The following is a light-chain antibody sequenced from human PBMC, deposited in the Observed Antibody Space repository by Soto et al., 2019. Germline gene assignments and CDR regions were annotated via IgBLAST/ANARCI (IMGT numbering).Light chain of an antibody. J-gene: IGKJ3*01. CDR2: GAS. Sequence: DIQMTQSPSSLSASVGDRVTITCRASHGISDYLAWYQQKPGKVPKFLIYGASTLQSGVPSRFSGSRSRTDFTLTISSLKPEDVATYYCQKYNSAPFTFGPGTKVDIK. V-gene: IGKV1-27*01. CDR3: QKYNSAPFT. CDR1: HGISDY.